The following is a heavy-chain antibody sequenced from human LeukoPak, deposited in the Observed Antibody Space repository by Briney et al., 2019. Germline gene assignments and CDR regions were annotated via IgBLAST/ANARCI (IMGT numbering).Heavy chain of an antibody. CDR2: INPSGGST. D-gene: IGHD3-10*02. CDR1: GYTFTSYY. CDR3: ARDLGVRGDGRELTQLSFDY. V-gene: IGHV1-46*01. J-gene: IGHJ4*02. Sequence: VSVKVSCKASGYTFTSYYMHWVRQAPGQGLEWMGIINPSGGSTSYAQKFQGRVTMTRDTSTSTVYMELSSLRSEDTAVYYCARDLGVRGDGRELTQLSFDYWGQGTLVTVSS.